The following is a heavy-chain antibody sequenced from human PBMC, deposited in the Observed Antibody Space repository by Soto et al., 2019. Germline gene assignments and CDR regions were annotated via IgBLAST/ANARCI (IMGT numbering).Heavy chain of an antibody. CDR2: INPDSGAT. D-gene: IGHD2-8*02. CDR3: ARGDYGTGGYPFPYFDY. J-gene: IGHJ4*02. V-gene: IGHV1-2*02. CDR1: GYGLPGYY. Sequence: HENLGQSGPEWKRPGPSLRASCRPSGYGLPGYYIIWGRQAPGKGLEWMGWINPDSGATNYAQNFQGRVTLTSDTSISTASMDLTSLTSDDTAVYYCARGDYGTGGYPFPYFDYWGQGTLVIVSS.